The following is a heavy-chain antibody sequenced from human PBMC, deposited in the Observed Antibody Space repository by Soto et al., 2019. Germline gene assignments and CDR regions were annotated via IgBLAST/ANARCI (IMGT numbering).Heavy chain of an antibody. Sequence: GGSLRLSCAASGFTFSSYAMNWVRQAPGKGPEWVSHISVTGDTYYADSVKGRFTISRDNSKNTLFLQMNSLRAEDTALYYCAKSLSTATSFDYCGREPRVAVSS. V-gene: IGHV3-23*01. CDR1: GFTFSSYA. CDR3: AKSLSTATSFDY. CDR2: ISVTGDT. J-gene: IGHJ4*02.